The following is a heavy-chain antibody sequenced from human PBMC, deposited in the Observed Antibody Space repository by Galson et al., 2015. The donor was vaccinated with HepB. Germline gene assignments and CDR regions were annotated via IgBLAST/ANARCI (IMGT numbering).Heavy chain of an antibody. J-gene: IGHJ4*02. V-gene: IGHV3-66*01. CDR1: GFTVSGTD. CDR3: ASNSNGYARDDY. Sequence: SLRLSCAASGFTVSGTDMRWVRQAPGKGLEWVSVICAGGSTYYADSVKGRFTISRDNYKNTLYLEMKRLRAEDTGVYYCASNSNGYARDDYWGEGTLVTVSA. D-gene: IGHD3-22*01. CDR2: ICAGGST.